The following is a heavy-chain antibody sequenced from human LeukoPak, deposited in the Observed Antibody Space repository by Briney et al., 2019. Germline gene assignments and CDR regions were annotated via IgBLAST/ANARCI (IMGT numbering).Heavy chain of an antibody. J-gene: IGHJ6*04. CDR1: GFTFSSYA. Sequence: GGSLRLSCTASGFTFSSYAMSWVRQAPGKGLEWVSTLSDSGGSTYYADSVKGRFTISRDRSKTTLYLQMNSLRAEDTSLYYCARGPSPMDVWGKGTTVTVSS. CDR3: ARGPSPMDV. CDR2: LSDSGGST. V-gene: IGHV3-23*01.